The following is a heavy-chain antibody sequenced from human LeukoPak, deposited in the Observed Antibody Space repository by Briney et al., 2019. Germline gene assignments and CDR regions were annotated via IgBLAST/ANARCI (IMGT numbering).Heavy chain of an antibody. CDR3: ARDPYSGSYSAYYYYYMDV. CDR1: GFTFDDYA. V-gene: IGHV3-20*04. CDR2: IKWNGGST. Sequence: TGGSLRLSCAASGFTFDDYAMSWVRQAPGKGLEWVSGIKWNGGSTGYADSVKGRFTISRDNAKNSLYLQMNSLRAEDTALYYCARDPYSGSYSAYYYYYMDVWGKGTTVTVSS. D-gene: IGHD1-26*01. J-gene: IGHJ6*03.